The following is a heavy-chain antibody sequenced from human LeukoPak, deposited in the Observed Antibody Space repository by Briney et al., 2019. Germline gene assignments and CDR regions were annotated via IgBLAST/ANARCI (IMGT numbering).Heavy chain of an antibody. CDR1: GYTFTGYY. J-gene: IGHJ6*03. CDR2: INPNSGGT. V-gene: IGHV1-2*02. Sequence: ASVKVSCKASGYTFTGYYMHWVRQAPGQGLEWMGWINPNSGGTNYAQKFQGRVTMTRDTSISTAYMELSRLRSDDTVVYYCACSGSYLDYYYYYYVDVWGKGTTVTVSS. D-gene: IGHD1-26*01. CDR3: ACSGSYLDYYYYYYVDV.